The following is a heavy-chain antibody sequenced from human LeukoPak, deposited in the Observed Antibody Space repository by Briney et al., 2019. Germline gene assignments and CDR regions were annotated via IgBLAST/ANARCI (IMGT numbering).Heavy chain of an antibody. CDR2: INPNSGGT. J-gene: IGHJ4*02. V-gene: IGHV1-2*02. Sequence: ASVKVSCKASGYTFTGYYMHLVRQAPGQGLEWMGWINPNSGGTNYAQKFQGRVTMTRDTSISTAYMELSRLRSDDTAVYYCARLAAGYCSGGSCSVYDYWGQGTLVTVSS. CDR3: ARLAAGYCSGGSCSVYDY. D-gene: IGHD2-15*01. CDR1: GYTFTGYY.